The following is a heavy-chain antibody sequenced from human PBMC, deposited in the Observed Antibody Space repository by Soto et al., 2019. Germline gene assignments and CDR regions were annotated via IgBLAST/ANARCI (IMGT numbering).Heavy chain of an antibody. CDR2: IYKSATT. D-gene: IGHD7-27*01. V-gene: IGHV4-30-4*01. J-gene: IGHJ5*01. CDR3: ARGRYCLTGRCFPNWFDS. Sequence: SETLSLTCSVSGDSISNLDYFWAWIRQPPGQALEYIGYIYKSATTYYNPSFESRVAISVDTSKSEFSLNVTSVTAADTAVYFCARGRYCLTGRCFPNWFDSWGQGALVTVS. CDR1: GDSISNLDYF.